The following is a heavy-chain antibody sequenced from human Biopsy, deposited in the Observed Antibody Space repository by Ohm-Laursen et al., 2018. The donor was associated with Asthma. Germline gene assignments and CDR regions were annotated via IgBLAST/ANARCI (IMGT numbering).Heavy chain of an antibody. J-gene: IGHJ4*02. V-gene: IGHV3-30*18. Sequence: SLRLSCTAPKFSFSNFGMHWVRQAPGKGLEWVAFISYDGSKKFITDSMKGRLSISRDNSKNTLFLQMGRLRPDDTALYYCAKDAHDYVSLIVSPQKNGIESWGQGTLVTVSS. D-gene: IGHD4-17*01. CDR3: AKDAHDYVSLIVSPQKNGIES. CDR2: ISYDGSKK. CDR1: KFSFSNFG.